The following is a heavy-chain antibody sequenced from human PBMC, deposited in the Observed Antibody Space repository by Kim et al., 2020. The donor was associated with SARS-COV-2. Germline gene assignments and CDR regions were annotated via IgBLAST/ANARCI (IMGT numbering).Heavy chain of an antibody. V-gene: IGHV4-34*01. CDR3: ARRLSNTSGWGSHYCDL. CDR1: GGSFSGYY. Sequence: SETLSLTCAVYGGSFSGYYWSWIRQPPGQGLEWIGEINHSGRTNYNPSLKSRVTISVDTSKNQFSLKLTSVTAAATAVYYCARRLSNTSGWGSHYCDLWG. D-gene: IGHD3-10*01. J-gene: IGHJ2*01. CDR2: INHSGRT.